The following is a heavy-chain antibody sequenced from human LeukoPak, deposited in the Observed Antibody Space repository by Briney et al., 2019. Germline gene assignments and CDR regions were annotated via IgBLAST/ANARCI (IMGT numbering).Heavy chain of an antibody. V-gene: IGHV6-1*01. CDR1: GDSVPSSTTA. CDR2: TYYRSKWYN. Sequence: SQTLSLTCAIFGDSVPSSTTAWNWIRQSPSRGLEWLGRTYYRSKWYNDYAVSVKSRITISPDTSKNQFSLQLNSVTPEDTAVYYCGRGVGATKGSFDYWGQGILVTVSS. D-gene: IGHD1-26*01. CDR3: GRGVGATKGSFDY. J-gene: IGHJ4*02.